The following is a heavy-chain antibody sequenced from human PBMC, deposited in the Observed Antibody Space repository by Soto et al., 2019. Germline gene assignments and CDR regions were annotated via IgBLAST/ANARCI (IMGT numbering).Heavy chain of an antibody. D-gene: IGHD5-12*01. CDR2: IKSKTDGGTT. CDR1: GFTFSNAW. V-gene: IGHV3-15*01. J-gene: IGHJ6*03. CDR3: TTVGYDYYYYYMDV. Sequence: PGGSPRLSCAASGFTFSNAWMSWVRQAPGKGLEWVGRIKSKTDGGTTDYAAPVKGRFTISRDDSKNTLYLQMNSLKTEDTAVYYCTTVGYDYYYYYMDVWGKGTTVTVSS.